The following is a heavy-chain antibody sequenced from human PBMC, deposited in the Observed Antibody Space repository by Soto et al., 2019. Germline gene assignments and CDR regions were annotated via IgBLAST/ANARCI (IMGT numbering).Heavy chain of an antibody. CDR2: IYYSGTT. V-gene: IGHV4-61*01. D-gene: IGHD3-9*01. CDR1: GGILRRGSYY. J-gene: IGHJ5*02. CDR3: DIAFSPYFDLLSVQPS. Sequence: SEALSLTSTCSGGILRRGSYYVCWIRQSTGQGLEWIGYIYYSGTTKYNPSLKSRVSISVDTSKNQFSLSLTSLSDADTAVYYCDIAFSPYFDLLSVQPSCGQGTPVTVSS.